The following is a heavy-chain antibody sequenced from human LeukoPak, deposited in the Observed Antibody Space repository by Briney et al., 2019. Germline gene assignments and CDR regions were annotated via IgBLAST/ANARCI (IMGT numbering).Heavy chain of an antibody. Sequence: GGSLRLSCAASGFTVSSNYMSWVRQAPGKGLEWVSVIYSGGGTNSADSVKGRFTISRDNSKNALYLQMNSLRAEDTAVYFCARRPYSDTSGRLSDVWGQGTTVTVSS. V-gene: IGHV3-53*01. CDR3: ARRPYSDTSGRLSDV. CDR1: GFTVSSNY. J-gene: IGHJ6*02. D-gene: IGHD3-22*01. CDR2: IYSGGGT.